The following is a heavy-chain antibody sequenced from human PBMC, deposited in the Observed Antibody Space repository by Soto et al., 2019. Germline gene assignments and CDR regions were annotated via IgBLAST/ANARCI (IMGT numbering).Heavy chain of an antibody. CDR2: IYPGDSDT. V-gene: IGHV5-51*01. D-gene: IGHD3-16*01. Sequence: GESLKISCKGSGYSFTSYWIGWVRQMPGKGLDWMGIIYPGDSDTRYSPSFQGRVTISADKSISTAYLQWSSLKASDTAMYYCARQGWGRDGYTYYYYGMDVWGQGTTVTVSS. J-gene: IGHJ6*02. CDR1: GYSFTSYW. CDR3: ARQGWGRDGYTYYYYGMDV.